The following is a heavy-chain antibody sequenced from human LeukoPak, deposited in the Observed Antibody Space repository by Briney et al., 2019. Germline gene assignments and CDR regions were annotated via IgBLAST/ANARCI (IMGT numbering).Heavy chain of an antibody. V-gene: IGHV3-7*05. J-gene: IGHJ4*02. CDR2: VRQDGGEI. CDR3: ARVIGYCSGGSCFPFDY. D-gene: IGHD2-15*01. Sequence: PRGSLRLSCAASGFTFSNYWMTWVRQAPGKGLEWVANVRQDGGEIYSVDSVKGRFTISRDNTKNSLYLQMNSLRAEDTAVYYCARVIGYCSGGSCFPFDYWGQGTLVTVSS. CDR1: GFTFSNYW.